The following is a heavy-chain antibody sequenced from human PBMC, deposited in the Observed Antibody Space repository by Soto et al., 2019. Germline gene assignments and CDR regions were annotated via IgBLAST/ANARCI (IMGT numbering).Heavy chain of an antibody. J-gene: IGHJ5*02. CDR2: IYYSGST. V-gene: IGHV4-39*01. Sequence: SETLSLTCTVSGGSISSSSYYWGWIRQPPGKGLEWIGSIYYSGSTYYNPSLKSRVTISVDTSENQFSLKLSSVTAADTAVYYCARIPNILTGYRVSWFDPWGQGTLVTVSS. D-gene: IGHD3-9*01. CDR1: GGSISSSSYY. CDR3: ARIPNILTGYRVSWFDP.